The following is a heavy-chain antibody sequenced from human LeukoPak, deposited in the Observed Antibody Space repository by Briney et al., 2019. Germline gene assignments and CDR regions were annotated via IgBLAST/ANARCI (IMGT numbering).Heavy chain of an antibody. CDR2: ISSSSSYI. V-gene: IGHV3-21*01. CDR3: ARDAMVRGVLIDY. J-gene: IGHJ4*02. Sequence: PGGSLRLSCAASGFTFGTYSMNWVRQAPGKGLEWVSSISSSSSYIYYADSVKGRFTISRDTAKNSLFLQMSSLRAEDTAVYYCARDAMVRGVLIDYWGQGTLVTVSS. D-gene: IGHD3-10*01. CDR1: GFTFGTYS.